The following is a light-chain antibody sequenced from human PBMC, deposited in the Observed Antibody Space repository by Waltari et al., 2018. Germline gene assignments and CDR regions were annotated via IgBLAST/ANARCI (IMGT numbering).Light chain of an antibody. V-gene: IGLV1-44*01. CDR2: SNN. CDR3: AAWDDSLKGLV. J-gene: IGLJ2*01. Sequence: QSVLTQPPSASGTPGQRVTISCSGGSSNIGANTVNWYQQLPGPAPKLLIYSNNQRPSGVPDRLSGSKSGPSASLAISGLQAEDEADYYCAAWDDSLKGLVFGGGTKLTVL. CDR1: SSNIGANT.